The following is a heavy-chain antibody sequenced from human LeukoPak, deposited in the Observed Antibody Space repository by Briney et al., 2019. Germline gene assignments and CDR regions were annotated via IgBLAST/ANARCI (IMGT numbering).Heavy chain of an antibody. CDR2: ISGTTGTT. CDR3: ATKTSYGDRYFDY. D-gene: IGHD4-17*01. Sequence: GGSLGLSCAASGFSFSSYAMSWIRQAPGKGLEWLSAISGTTGTTFYADSVKGRFTISRDNSKNTLFLQMNSLRAEDTAVYYCATKTSYGDRYFDYWGQGTLVTVSS. J-gene: IGHJ4*02. V-gene: IGHV3-23*01. CDR1: GFSFSSYA.